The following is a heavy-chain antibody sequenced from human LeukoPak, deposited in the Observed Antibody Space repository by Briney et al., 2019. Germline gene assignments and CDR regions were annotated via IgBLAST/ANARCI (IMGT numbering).Heavy chain of an antibody. CDR1: GGSISSNSYY. CDR2: IYYSGST. D-gene: IGHD3-10*01. J-gene: IGHJ4*02. Sequence: SETLSLTCTVSGGSISSNSYYWGWIRQPPGKGLEWIGSIYYSGSTYYNPSLKSRVTISVDTSKNQFSLKLSSVTAADTAVYYCARPSMVRGVIDFDYWGQGTLVTVSS. V-gene: IGHV4-39*01. CDR3: ARPSMVRGVIDFDY.